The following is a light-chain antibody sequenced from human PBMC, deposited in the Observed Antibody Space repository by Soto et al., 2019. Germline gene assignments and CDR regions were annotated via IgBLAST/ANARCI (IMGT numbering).Light chain of an antibody. CDR2: DAS. CDR1: QSVKSNY. V-gene: IGKV3-20*01. Sequence: EIVLTQSPGTVSLSPGERVTLSCRASQSVKSNYLAWYQQKPGQAPSLLIYDASSRATGIPDRFSGSGSGTDFTLTISRLEPEHFALYYCHQYGTTSGTFGQGTKLEIK. CDR3: HQYGTTSGT. J-gene: IGKJ2*01.